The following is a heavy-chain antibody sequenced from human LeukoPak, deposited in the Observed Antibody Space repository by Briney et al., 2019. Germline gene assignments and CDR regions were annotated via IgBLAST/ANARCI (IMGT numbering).Heavy chain of an antibody. D-gene: IGHD2-21*02. CDR1: GFSFSSYW. Sequence: GGSLRLSCAASGFSFSSYWMSWVRQAAAKGLAWLANIKHDGSEKYYVGSVKGRFTISRDNAKNSLYLQMNSLRAEDTAFYYCARVTSRDPLHYWGQGTLVTVSS. V-gene: IGHV3-7*03. CDR2: IKHDGSEK. CDR3: ARVTSRDPLHY. J-gene: IGHJ4*02.